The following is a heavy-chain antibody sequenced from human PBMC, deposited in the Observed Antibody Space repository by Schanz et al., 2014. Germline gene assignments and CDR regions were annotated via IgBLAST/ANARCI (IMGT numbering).Heavy chain of an antibody. CDR2: ITQSGPT. CDR3: ARGTRERLLLRALQFAFDI. V-gene: IGHV4-34*02. CDR1: GGPFSSNY. D-gene: IGHD3-22*01. Sequence: QVQLQQWGAGLLKPSETLSLTCAVYGGPFSSNYWSWIRQPPGKGLEWIGEITQSGPTNYNPSPKSRDTMSVNPWKNQISLKSMSMTAADTAVYYCARGTRERLLLRALQFAFDIWGQGTMVTVSS. J-gene: IGHJ3*02.